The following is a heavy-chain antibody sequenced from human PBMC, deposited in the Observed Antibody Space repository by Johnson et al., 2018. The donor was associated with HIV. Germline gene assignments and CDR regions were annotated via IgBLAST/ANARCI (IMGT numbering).Heavy chain of an antibody. V-gene: IGHV3-30*04. J-gene: IGHJ3*02. Sequence: VRQAPGKGLEWVAVISYDGSNKYYADSVKGRFTISRDNSKNTLYLQMNSLRAEDTAVYYCARDKGGIVGYDAFDIWGQGTMVTVSS. CDR2: ISYDGSNK. CDR3: ARDKGGIVGYDAFDI. D-gene: IGHD1-26*01.